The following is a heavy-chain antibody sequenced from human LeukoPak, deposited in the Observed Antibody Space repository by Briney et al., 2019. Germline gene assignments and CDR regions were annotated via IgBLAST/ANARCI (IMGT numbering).Heavy chain of an antibody. J-gene: IGHJ4*02. V-gene: IGHV4-59*01. CDR1: GGSISSYY. D-gene: IGHD5-18*01. Sequence: PSETLSLTRTVSGGSISSYYWSWIRQPPGKGLEWIGYISDSGSTNYNPSLKSRVTISVDTSKNQFSLKLSSVTAADTAVYYCARSAQNSYAFDYWGQGTLVTVSS. CDR2: ISDSGST. CDR3: ARSAQNSYAFDY.